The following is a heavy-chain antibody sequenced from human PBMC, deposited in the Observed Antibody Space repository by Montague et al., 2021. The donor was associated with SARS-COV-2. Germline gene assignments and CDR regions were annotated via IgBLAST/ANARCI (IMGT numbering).Heavy chain of an antibody. Sequence: SETLSLTCTVSGGSISSSDSYWGWIRQPPGKGLEWIVNIYYSGTTYYTPSLRSRITMAVDTSKNQFSLNLISVTAADTAVYFCVRMGAAQRINNWFDPWGQGALVTVSS. CDR2: IYYSGTT. V-gene: IGHV4-39*01. CDR3: VRMGAAQRINNWFDP. CDR1: GGSISSSDSY. D-gene: IGHD1-26*01. J-gene: IGHJ5*02.